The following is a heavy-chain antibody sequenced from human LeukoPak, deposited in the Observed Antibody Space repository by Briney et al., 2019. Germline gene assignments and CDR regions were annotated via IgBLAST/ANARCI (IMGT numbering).Heavy chain of an antibody. D-gene: IGHD5-24*01. CDR2: IYYSGST. CDR3: ARERRDGYNVYYYYNYMDV. Sequence: SETLSLTCTVSGGSISSSSYYWGWIRQPPGKGLEWIGSIYYSGSTYYNPSLKSRVTISVDTSKNQFSLKLSSVTAADTAVYHCARERRDGYNVYYYYNYMDVWGKGTTVTVSS. J-gene: IGHJ6*03. CDR1: GGSISSSSYY. V-gene: IGHV4-39*07.